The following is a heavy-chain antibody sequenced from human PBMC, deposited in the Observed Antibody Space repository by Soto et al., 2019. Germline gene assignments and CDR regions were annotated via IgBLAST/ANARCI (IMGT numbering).Heavy chain of an antibody. CDR2: IGSSGSTI. CDR1: GFTFSSFE. CDR3: ARATYSSSYYFDS. V-gene: IGHV3-48*03. J-gene: IGHJ4*02. D-gene: IGHD6-6*01. Sequence: EVQLVESGGGLVQPGGSLRLSCAASGFTFSSFEMNWVRQAPGKGLEWVSKIGSSGSTIWYADSVKGRFTISRDNAKNLLYLQMNSLRGEDTAVYYCARATYSSSYYFDSWGQGTLVTVSS.